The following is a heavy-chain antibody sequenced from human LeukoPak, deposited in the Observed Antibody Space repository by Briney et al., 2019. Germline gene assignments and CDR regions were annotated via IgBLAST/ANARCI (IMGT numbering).Heavy chain of an antibody. Sequence: SGTLSLTCTVSGGSISSYYWNWIRQPPGKGLEWIGYIYYSGSTNYNPSLKSRVTISVDTSKNQFSLKLSSVTAADTAVYYCARSAAAKKSSGYYPGWGQGTLVTVSS. CDR2: IYYSGST. CDR3: ARSAAAKKSSGYYPG. D-gene: IGHD3-22*01. V-gene: IGHV4-59*08. CDR1: GGSISSYY. J-gene: IGHJ4*02.